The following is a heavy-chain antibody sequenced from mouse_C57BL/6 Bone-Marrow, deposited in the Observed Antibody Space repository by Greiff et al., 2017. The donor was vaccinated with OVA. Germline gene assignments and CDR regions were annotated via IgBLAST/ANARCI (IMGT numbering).Heavy chain of an antibody. V-gene: IGHV5-6*01. CDR2: ISSGGSYT. CDR1: GFTFSSYG. CDR3: ARYDGYYNYYAMDY. Sequence: EVQLQQSGGDLVKPGGSLKLSCAASGFTFSSYGMSWVRQTPDKRLEWVATISSGGSYTYYPDSVKGRFTISRDNAKNTLYLQMSSLKSEDTAMYYCARYDGYYNYYAMDYWGQGTSVTVSS. J-gene: IGHJ4*01. D-gene: IGHD2-3*01.